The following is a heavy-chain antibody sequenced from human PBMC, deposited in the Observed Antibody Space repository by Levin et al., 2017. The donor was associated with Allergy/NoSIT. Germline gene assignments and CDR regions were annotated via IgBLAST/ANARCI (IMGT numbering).Heavy chain of an antibody. D-gene: IGHD4-11*01. V-gene: IGHV3-15*01. CDR2: IKTKTDGEKA. CDR3: MTKTFF. CDR1: GLTFSDVW. J-gene: IGHJ4*02. Sequence: SCAVSGLTFSDVWMSWVRQAPGKGLEWVGRIKTKTDGEKADYAATGKGRFIISREDSENTLYLQMNSLRIEDTALYYCMTKTFFWCQGTLVTVSS.